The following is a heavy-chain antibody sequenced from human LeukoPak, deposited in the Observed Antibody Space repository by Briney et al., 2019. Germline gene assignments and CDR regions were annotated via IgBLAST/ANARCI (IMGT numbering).Heavy chain of an antibody. J-gene: IGHJ4*02. V-gene: IGHV3-30-3*01. CDR2: ISYDESNK. Sequence: GGSLRLSCAASGFTFSSYAMHWVRQAPGKGLEWVAVISYDESNKYYADSVKGQFTISRDNSKNTLYLQMNSLRAEDTAVYYCARGGYGDYDYWGQGTLVTVSS. CDR3: ARGGYGDYDY. CDR1: GFTFSSYA. D-gene: IGHD4-17*01.